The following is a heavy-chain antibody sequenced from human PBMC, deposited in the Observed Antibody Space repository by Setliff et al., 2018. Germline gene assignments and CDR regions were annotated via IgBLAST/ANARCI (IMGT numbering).Heavy chain of an antibody. V-gene: IGHV3-7*01. CDR3: ARDGGEY. Sequence: PGGSLRLSCAASGFSFSCCWMRWVRQAPGKGLEWVANINEDGGVTSYVDSVKGRFTISRDNAKKSLYLQMNSLRAEDTAVYYCARDGGEYWGQGTLVTVSS. CDR2: INEDGGVT. CDR1: GFSFSCCW. J-gene: IGHJ4*02. D-gene: IGHD3-16*01.